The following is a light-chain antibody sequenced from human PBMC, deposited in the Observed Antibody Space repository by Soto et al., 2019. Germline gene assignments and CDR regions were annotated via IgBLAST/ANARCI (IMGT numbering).Light chain of an antibody. Sequence: QSALTQPASVSGSPGQSITISCTGTSSDGGGYNYVSWYQQHPGKAPKLMIYDVSNRPSGVSNRFSGSKSGNTASLTISGLQAEDAADYYCSSYTSSSTYVVFGGGTKLTVL. CDR2: DVS. CDR1: SSDGGGYNY. V-gene: IGLV2-14*01. CDR3: SSYTSSSTYVV. J-gene: IGLJ2*01.